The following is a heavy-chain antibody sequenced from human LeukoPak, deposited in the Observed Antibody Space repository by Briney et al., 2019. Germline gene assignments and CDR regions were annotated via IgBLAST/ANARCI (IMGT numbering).Heavy chain of an antibody. CDR3: ARPPPGRGHAFDI. Sequence: SETLSLTCTVSGYSISSGYYWGWIRQPPGKGLEWIGSIYHSGSTYYNPSLKSRVTISVDTSKNQFSLKLSSVTAADTAVYYCARPPPGRGHAFDIWGQGTMVTVSS. J-gene: IGHJ3*02. D-gene: IGHD2-2*01. CDR1: GYSISSGYY. CDR2: IYHSGST. V-gene: IGHV4-38-2*02.